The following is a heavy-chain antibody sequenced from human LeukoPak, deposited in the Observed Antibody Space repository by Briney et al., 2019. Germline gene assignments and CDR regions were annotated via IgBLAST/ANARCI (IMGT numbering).Heavy chain of an antibody. CDR3: ARVGTMARRHAFDY. CDR2: IKQDGSEK. J-gene: IGHJ4*02. CDR1: GFTFSSYW. D-gene: IGHD3-10*01. Sequence: GGSLRLSCAASGFTFSSYWMSWVRQAPGKGLEWVANIKQDGSEKYYVDSVKGRFTISRDNAKNSLCLQMNSLRAEDTAVYYCARVGTMARRHAFDYWGQGTLVTVSS. V-gene: IGHV3-7*03.